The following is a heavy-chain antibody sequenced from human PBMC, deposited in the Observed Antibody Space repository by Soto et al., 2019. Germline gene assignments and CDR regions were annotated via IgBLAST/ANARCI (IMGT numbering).Heavy chain of an antibody. Sequence: GASVKVSCKASGYMFSSHGVSWVRRAPGQGLEWMGWISGYNGNTNYAQKFQGRVTMTTDTSTNIAYMELRSLRSDDMAMYYCASWAGQARDFGGTFDYWGQGTLVTVSS. CDR2: ISGYNGNT. V-gene: IGHV1-18*03. CDR3: ASWAGQARDFGGTFDY. D-gene: IGHD4-17*01. CDR1: GYMFSSHG. J-gene: IGHJ4*02.